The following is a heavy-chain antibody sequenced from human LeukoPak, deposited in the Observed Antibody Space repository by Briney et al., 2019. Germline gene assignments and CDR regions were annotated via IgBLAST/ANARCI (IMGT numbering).Heavy chain of an antibody. J-gene: IGHJ6*02. Sequence: GGSLRLSCAASGFRFGDYGMHWVRQAPGKGLEWVAVIWYDGSNKDYVDSVKGRFSISRDNFKDTLYLQMNSLRAEDTAVYYCAREGMSCSGGTCYYYYCMDVWGQGTTVTVS. D-gene: IGHD2-15*01. CDR2: IWYDGSNK. CDR1: GFRFGDYG. V-gene: IGHV3-33*01. CDR3: AREGMSCSGGTCYYYYCMDV.